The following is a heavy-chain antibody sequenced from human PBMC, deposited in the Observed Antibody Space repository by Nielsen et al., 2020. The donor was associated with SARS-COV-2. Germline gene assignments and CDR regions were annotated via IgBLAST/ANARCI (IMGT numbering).Heavy chain of an antibody. CDR3: ARGLTYGSMPDY. Sequence: ASVKVSCKASGYTFTSYGISWVRQAPGQGLEWMGWISAYNGNTNYAQKFQGRVTMTRNTSISTAYMELSSLRSEDTAVYYCARGLTYGSMPDYWGQGTLVTVSS. CDR2: ISAYNGNT. CDR1: GYTFTSYG. V-gene: IGHV1-18*01. D-gene: IGHD2/OR15-2a*01. J-gene: IGHJ4*02.